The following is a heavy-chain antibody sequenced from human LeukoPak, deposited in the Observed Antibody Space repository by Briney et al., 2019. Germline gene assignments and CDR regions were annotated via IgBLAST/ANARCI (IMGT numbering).Heavy chain of an antibody. V-gene: IGHV3-48*03. CDR1: GFTLSTHE. Sequence: PGGSLRLSCAASGFTLSTHEMTWVRQAPGKGLEWVSFISSSNSHTFYADSVKGQFTIFRDTAKNSLYLQMNNLRGEDTAVYYCARDISSSTRAFDIWGQGTMVAVS. CDR2: ISSSNSHT. D-gene: IGHD2-15*01. J-gene: IGHJ3*02. CDR3: ARDISSSTRAFDI.